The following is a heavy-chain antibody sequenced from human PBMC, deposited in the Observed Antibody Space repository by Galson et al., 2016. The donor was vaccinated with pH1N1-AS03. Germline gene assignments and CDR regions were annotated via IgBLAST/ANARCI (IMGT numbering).Heavy chain of an antibody. Sequence: SLRLSCAASGFTFGDYPLTWFRQAPGEGREWVGFIRSKTYGGKTEYAASVKGRFTISSDDSKSIAHLQMNSLKTEDNAVYYCARARTSPGSLAGVGFDIWGQGTMVTVSS. CDR3: ARARTSPGSLAGVGFDI. CDR2: IRSKTYGGKT. CDR1: GFTFGDYP. V-gene: IGHV3-49*03. J-gene: IGHJ3*02.